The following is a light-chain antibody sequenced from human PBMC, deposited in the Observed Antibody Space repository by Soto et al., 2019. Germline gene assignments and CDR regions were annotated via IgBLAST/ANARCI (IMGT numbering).Light chain of an antibody. Sequence: DIQMTQSPSTLSASVGDRVTITCRASQGIAIWLSWYQQKPGKARNLIIYDASNLKSGVPSRFSGSGSGTEFTLTISSLQPEDFASYYCQQQRSYPVTFGGGTKVEIK. CDR1: QGIAIW. CDR2: DAS. CDR3: QQQRSYPVT. V-gene: IGKV1-5*01. J-gene: IGKJ4*01.